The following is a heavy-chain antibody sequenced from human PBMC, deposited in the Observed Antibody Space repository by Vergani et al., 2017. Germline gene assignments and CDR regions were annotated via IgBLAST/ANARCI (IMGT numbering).Heavy chain of an antibody. CDR1: GFTFDDYA. CDR3: VKDIAASGNYWYFDL. J-gene: IGHJ2*01. V-gene: IGHV3-9*01. D-gene: IGHD6-13*01. Sequence: EVQLVESGGGLVQPGRSLRLSCAASGFTFDDYAMHWVRQAPGKGLEWVSGINWNRDSIAYADSVKGRFTISRDNAKNSLCLQMNSLRAEDTSLYYCVKDIAASGNYWYFDLWGRGTLVTVSS. CDR2: INWNRDSI.